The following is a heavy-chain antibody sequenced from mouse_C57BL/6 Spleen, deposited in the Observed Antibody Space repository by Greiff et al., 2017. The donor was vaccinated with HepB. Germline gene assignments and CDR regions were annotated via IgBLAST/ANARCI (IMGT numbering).Heavy chain of an antibody. Sequence: VQLQQSGAELVRPGASVTLSCTASGFNIKDDYMHWVKQRPEQGLEWIGWIDPENGDTESASKFQGKATITAETSSNPAYLQLSSLTSEDTAVYYCTPHYYGSSVYAMDYWGQGTSVTVSS. CDR3: TPHYYGSSVYAMDY. CDR1: GFNIKDDY. J-gene: IGHJ4*01. CDR2: IDPENGDT. D-gene: IGHD1-1*01. V-gene: IGHV14-4*01.